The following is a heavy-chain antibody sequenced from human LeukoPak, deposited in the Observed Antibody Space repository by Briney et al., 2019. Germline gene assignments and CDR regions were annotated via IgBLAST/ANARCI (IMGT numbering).Heavy chain of an antibody. CDR2: INPSGGST. J-gene: IGHJ5*02. CDR1: GHTFTSYY. V-gene: IGHV1-46*01. Sequence: ASVKVSCKASGHTFTSYYMHWVRQAPGQGLEWMGIINPSGGSTSYAQKFQGRVTMTRDTSTSTVYMELSSLRSEDTAVYYCARDHIEHSSGWYTYWFDPWGQGTLVTVSS. D-gene: IGHD6-19*01. CDR3: ARDHIEHSSGWYTYWFDP.